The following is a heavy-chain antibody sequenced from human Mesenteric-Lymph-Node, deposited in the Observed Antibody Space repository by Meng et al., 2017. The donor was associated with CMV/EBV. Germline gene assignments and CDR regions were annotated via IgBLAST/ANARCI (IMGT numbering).Heavy chain of an antibody. V-gene: IGHV4-39*07. CDR2: IYYSGST. CDR3: ARENGVDP. Sequence: GSLRLSCAASGFTFSSYSMNWVRQAPGKGLEWIGSIYYSGSTYYNPSLKSRVTISVDTSKNQFSLKLSSVTAADTAVYYCARENGVDPWGQGTLVTVSS. CDR1: GFTFSSYS. J-gene: IGHJ5*02.